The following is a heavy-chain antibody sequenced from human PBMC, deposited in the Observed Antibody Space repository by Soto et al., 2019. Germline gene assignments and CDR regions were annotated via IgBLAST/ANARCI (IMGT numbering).Heavy chain of an antibody. J-gene: IGHJ4*02. CDR2: TYYNGDT. V-gene: IGHV4-61*08. D-gene: IGHD6-19*01. Sequence: ETLSLTCTVSDDSFRGAEYYWSWIRQPLGKGPEWIGYTYYNGDTKYNPALRSRVTMSEDTSKNQFSLRLSSVTAADTAVYFCARGPAYIDGWRTFDLWGRGILVTVSS. CDR3: ARGPAYIDGWRTFDL. CDR1: DDSFRGAEYY.